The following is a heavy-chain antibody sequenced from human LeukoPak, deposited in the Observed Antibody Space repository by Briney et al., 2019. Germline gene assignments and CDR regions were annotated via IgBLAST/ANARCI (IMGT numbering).Heavy chain of an antibody. CDR3: ARDGLSSSWFRGFDY. V-gene: IGHV1-18*01. J-gene: IGHJ4*02. CDR1: GYTFTSYG. CDR2: ISAYNGNT. D-gene: IGHD6-13*01. Sequence: ASVKVSCKASGYTFTSYGISWVRQAPGQGLEWMGWISAYNGNTNYAQKLQGRVTMTTDTSTSTAYMELRSLRSDDTAAYYCARDGLSSSWFRGFDYWGQGTLVTVSS.